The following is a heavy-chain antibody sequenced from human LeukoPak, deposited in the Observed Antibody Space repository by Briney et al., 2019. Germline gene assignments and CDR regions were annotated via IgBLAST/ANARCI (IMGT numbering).Heavy chain of an antibody. CDR2: INGNGVT. J-gene: IGHJ3*02. CDR1: GGSIGFYF. CDR3: AGEGIVVVPAAMVVHAFDI. V-gene: IGHV4-4*07. D-gene: IGHD2-2*01. Sequence: SETLSLTCTVSGGSIGFYFWSWIRQSAGKGLDWIGRINGNGVTNYNPSLKSRVTMSVDTSKSQFSLNLRSVTAADTAVYYCAGEGIVVVPAAMVVHAFDIWGQGTMVTVSS.